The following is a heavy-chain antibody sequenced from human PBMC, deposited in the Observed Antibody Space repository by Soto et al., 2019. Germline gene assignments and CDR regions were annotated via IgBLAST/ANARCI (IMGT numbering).Heavy chain of an antibody. D-gene: IGHD3-10*01. CDR1: GFTFSDHY. CDR3: ARGLASLYDY. CDR2: IRNKANSYTT. V-gene: IGHV3-72*01. J-gene: IGHJ4*02. Sequence: GGSLRLSCAASGFTFSDHYMDWVRQAPGKGLEWVGRIRNKANSYTTEYAASVKGRFTISRDDSKNSLYLQMNSLKTEDTAVYYCARGLASLYDYWGQGTLVTVSS.